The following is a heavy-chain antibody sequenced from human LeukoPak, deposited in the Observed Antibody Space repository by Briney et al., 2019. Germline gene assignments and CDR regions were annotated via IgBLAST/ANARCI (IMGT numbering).Heavy chain of an antibody. CDR2: INHSGST. CDR3: ARGAQLWLRSRDY. Sequence: PSETLSLTCAVYGGSFSGYYWSWIRQPPGKGLEWIGEINHSGSTNYNPSLKSRVTISVDTSKNQFSLKLSSVTAADTAVYYCARGAQLWLRSRDYWGQGTLVTVSS. V-gene: IGHV4-34*01. J-gene: IGHJ4*02. CDR1: GGSFSGYY. D-gene: IGHD5-18*01.